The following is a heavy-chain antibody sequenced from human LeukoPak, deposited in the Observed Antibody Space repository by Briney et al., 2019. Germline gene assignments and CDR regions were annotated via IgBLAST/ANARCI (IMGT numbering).Heavy chain of an antibody. CDR1: GFTFSTYW. CDR2: IKGDESAR. CDR3: ARDVVVSLDY. V-gene: IGHV3-7*01. J-gene: IGHJ4*02. Sequence: GGSLRLSCAASGFTFSTYWMAWVRQAPGKGLEWVANIKGDESARHQADSVKGRFTISRDNTQNSVYLQMSNLRGDDTAVYYCARDVVVSLDYWGQGTLVTVSS.